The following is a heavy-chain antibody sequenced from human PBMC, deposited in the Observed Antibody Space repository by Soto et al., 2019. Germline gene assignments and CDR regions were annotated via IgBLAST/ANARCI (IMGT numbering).Heavy chain of an antibody. CDR2: IISSSSYL. D-gene: IGHD2-2*01. CDR1: GFTFSSYS. Sequence: GGSLRLSCAASGFTFSSYSMNWVRQAPGKGLEWVSSIISSSSYLYYADSVKGRFTISRDNANNSLYLQMNSLRAEDTFFYYCATLGVYCSSTSCAFDPWGQGTLVTVSS. CDR3: ATLGVYCSSTSCAFDP. V-gene: IGHV3-21*01. J-gene: IGHJ5*02.